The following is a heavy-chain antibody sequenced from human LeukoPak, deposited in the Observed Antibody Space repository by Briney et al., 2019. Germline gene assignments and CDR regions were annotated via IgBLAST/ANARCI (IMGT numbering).Heavy chain of an antibody. CDR2: IIPIFGTA. Sequence: GASVKVSCKASGGTFSSYAISWVRQAPGQGLEWMGGIIPIFGTANYAQKFQGRVTITTDESTSIAYMELSSLRSEDTAVYYCAKNPALTGEFDSWGQGTLVTVSS. CDR3: AKNPALTGEFDS. CDR1: GGTFSSYA. J-gene: IGHJ4*02. D-gene: IGHD7-27*01. V-gene: IGHV1-69*05.